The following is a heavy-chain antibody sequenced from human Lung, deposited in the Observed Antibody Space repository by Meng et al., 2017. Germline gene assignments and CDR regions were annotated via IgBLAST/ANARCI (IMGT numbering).Heavy chain of an antibody. J-gene: IGHJ4*02. D-gene: IGHD4-11*01. CDR2: INHSGST. CDR1: GGSFRDCD. CDR3: ARGPTTMAHDFDY. Sequence: GQSRRWGGGGLRAAGTRARGGVVSGGSFRDCDWGWIRRPPGEGLEWMGEINHSGSTNYNPSLESRATISVDTSQNNLSLKLSSVTAADSAVYYCARGPTTMAHDFDYWGQGTLVTVSS. V-gene: IGHV4-34*01.